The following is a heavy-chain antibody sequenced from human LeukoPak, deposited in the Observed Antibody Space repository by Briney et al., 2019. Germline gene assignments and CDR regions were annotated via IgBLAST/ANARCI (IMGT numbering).Heavy chain of an antibody. Sequence: ASVKLSCKASGYTFTSYYMHWVRQAPGKGLEWMGIINPSGGSTSYAQKFQGRATMTRDPSTSTVYMELSSLRSEDTAVYYWAKGTVAAHPFDYWGQGTLVTVSS. CDR1: GYTFTSYY. D-gene: IGHD6-19*01. V-gene: IGHV1-46*01. CDR3: AKGTVAAHPFDY. CDR2: INPSGGST. J-gene: IGHJ4*02.